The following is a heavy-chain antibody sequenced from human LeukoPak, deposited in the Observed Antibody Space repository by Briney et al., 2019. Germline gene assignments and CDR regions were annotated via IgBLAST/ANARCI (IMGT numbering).Heavy chain of an antibody. D-gene: IGHD3-3*01. Sequence: SQTLSLTCTVSGGSISSGGYYWSWIRQHPGKGLEWIGYIYYSGSTYYNPSLKSRVTISVDTSKNQFSLKLSSVTAADTAVYYFPRSRDYDFWSGTPKTYGMDFWAQGPTVPVSS. J-gene: IGHJ6*02. CDR2: IYYSGST. V-gene: IGHV4-31*03. CDR1: GGSISSGGYY. CDR3: PRSRDYDFWSGTPKTYGMDF.